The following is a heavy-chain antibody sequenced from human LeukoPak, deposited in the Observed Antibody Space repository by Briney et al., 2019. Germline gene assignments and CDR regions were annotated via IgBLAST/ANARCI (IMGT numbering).Heavy chain of an antibody. CDR3: ARRYYDILTGYLLNWFDP. D-gene: IGHD3-9*01. V-gene: IGHV4-39*01. CDR2: IYYSGST. CDR1: GGSISSSSYY. Sequence: SETLSLTCTVSGGSISSSSYYWGWIRQPPGKGLEWIGSIYYSGSTYYNPSLKSRVTISVDTSKNQFSLKLSSVTAADTAVYYCARRYYDILTGYLLNWFDPWGQGTLVTVSS. J-gene: IGHJ5*02.